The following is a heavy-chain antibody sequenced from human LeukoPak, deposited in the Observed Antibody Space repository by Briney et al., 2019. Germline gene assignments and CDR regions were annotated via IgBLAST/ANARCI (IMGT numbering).Heavy chain of an antibody. CDR1: GGSISSGGYY. CDR2: IYTSGST. J-gene: IGHJ4*02. V-gene: IGHV4-61*02. Sequence: PSETLSLTCTVSGGSISSGGYYWSWIRQPAGKGLEWIGRIYTSGSTNYNPSLKSRVTMSVDTSKNQFSLKLSSVTAADTAVYYCARDEVIAAAGTRGYYFDYWGQGTLVTVSS. D-gene: IGHD6-13*01. CDR3: ARDEVIAAAGTRGYYFDY.